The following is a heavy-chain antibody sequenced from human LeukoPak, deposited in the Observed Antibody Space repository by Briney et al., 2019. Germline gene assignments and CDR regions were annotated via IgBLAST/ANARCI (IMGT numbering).Heavy chain of an antibody. D-gene: IGHD2-2*01. V-gene: IGHV3-23*01. CDR1: GFTFSSYA. Sequence: LSGGSLRLSCAASGFTFSSYAMSWVRQAPGKGLEWVSAISGSGGSTYYADSVKGRFTISRDNSKNTLYLQMNSLRAEDMAVYYCAKEDQEGDAFDIWGQGTMVTVSS. J-gene: IGHJ3*02. CDR2: ISGSGGST. CDR3: AKEDQEGDAFDI.